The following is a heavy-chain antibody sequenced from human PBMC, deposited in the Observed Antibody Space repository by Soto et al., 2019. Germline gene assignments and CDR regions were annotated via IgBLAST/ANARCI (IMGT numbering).Heavy chain of an antibody. CDR3: ARDLFGGYCLDY. CDR1: GGSIDNNF. D-gene: IGHD5-12*01. Sequence: SETLSLTCTVSGGSIDNNFWGWIRQPPGKGLEWIGYVYYDGHTDYNPSLESRVTIAVDTSKNQFSLRLTSVTAADTAVYYCARDLFGGYCLDYWGQGALVTVSS. CDR2: VYYDGHT. J-gene: IGHJ4*02. V-gene: IGHV4-59*01.